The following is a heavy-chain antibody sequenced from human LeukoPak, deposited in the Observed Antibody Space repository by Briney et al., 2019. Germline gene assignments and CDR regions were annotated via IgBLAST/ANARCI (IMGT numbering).Heavy chain of an antibody. CDR2: ISSNGGST. Sequence: GGSLRLSCAASGFTFSSYSMNWVRQAPGKGLEYVSAISSNGGSTYYANSVKGRFTISRDNSKNTLYLQMGSLRAEDMAVYYCARNYYGSGTHAFDIWGQGTMVTVSS. V-gene: IGHV3-64*01. CDR1: GFTFSSYS. CDR3: ARNYYGSGTHAFDI. J-gene: IGHJ3*02. D-gene: IGHD3-10*01.